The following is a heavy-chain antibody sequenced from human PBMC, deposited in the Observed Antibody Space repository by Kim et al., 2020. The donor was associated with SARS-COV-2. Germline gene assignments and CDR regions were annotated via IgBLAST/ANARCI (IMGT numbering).Heavy chain of an antibody. Sequence: YNDYSVSVKSRIIINPDTSKNQFSLLLNSVTPEDTAVYYCARRRQGLIDYWGQGTLVTVSS. V-gene: IGHV6-1*01. J-gene: IGHJ4*02. CDR2: YN. D-gene: IGHD6-25*01. CDR3: ARRRQGLIDY.